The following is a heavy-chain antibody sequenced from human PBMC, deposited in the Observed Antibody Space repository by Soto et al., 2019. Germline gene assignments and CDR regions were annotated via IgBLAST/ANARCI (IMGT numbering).Heavy chain of an antibody. V-gene: IGHV4-34*01. CDR2: INHSGST. D-gene: IGHD3-10*01. Sequence: QVHLQQWGAGLLKPSETLSLTCAVYGGSFSGYYWSWIRQPPGKGLEWIGEINHSGSTNYNPSLTRRVTISVDKSKNQFSLKLSSVTAADTAVYYCASTAGILLWFGEARYYFDYWGQGTLVTV. CDR1: GGSFSGYY. J-gene: IGHJ4*02. CDR3: ASTAGILLWFGEARYYFDY.